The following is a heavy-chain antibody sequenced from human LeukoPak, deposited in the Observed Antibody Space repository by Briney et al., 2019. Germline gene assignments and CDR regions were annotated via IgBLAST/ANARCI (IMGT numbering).Heavy chain of an antibody. CDR3: ARVGVGYCSSTSCYPARDAFDI. CDR2: ISAYNGNT. J-gene: IGHJ3*02. D-gene: IGHD2-2*01. V-gene: IGHV1-18*01. CDR1: GYTFTSYG. Sequence: ASVKVSCKASGYTFTSYGISWVRQAPGQGLEWMGWISAYNGNTNYAQKLQGRVTMTTDTSTSTAYVELRSLRSDDTAVYYCARVGVGYCSSTSCYPARDAFDIWGQGTMVTVSS.